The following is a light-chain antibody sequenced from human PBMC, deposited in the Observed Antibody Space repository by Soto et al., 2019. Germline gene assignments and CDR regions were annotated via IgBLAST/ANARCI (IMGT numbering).Light chain of an antibody. CDR3: QQYNNWLWT. Sequence: EIVLTQSPGTLSLSPGDRATLSCRASQSVSSNLAWYQQKPGQAPRLLIYGASTRATGIPARFSGSGSGTEFTLTISSLQSEDFAVYYCQQYNNWLWTFGQGTKVDI. CDR2: GAS. CDR1: QSVSSN. V-gene: IGKV3-15*01. J-gene: IGKJ1*01.